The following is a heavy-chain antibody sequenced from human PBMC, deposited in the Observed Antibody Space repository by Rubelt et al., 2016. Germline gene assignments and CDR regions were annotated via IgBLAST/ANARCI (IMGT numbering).Heavy chain of an antibody. V-gene: IGHV3-53*01. Sequence: GRFTISRDNSKNTLYLQMNSLRAEDTAVYYCIVVPAAMYYGMDVWGQGTTVTVSS. D-gene: IGHD2-2*01. CDR3: IVVPAAMYYGMDV. J-gene: IGHJ6*02.